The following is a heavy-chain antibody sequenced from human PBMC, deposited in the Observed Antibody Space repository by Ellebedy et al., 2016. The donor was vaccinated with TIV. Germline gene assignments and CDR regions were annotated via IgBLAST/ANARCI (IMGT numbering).Heavy chain of an antibody. D-gene: IGHD6-13*01. CDR2: IKQDGSEK. Sequence: GESLKISCAASGFTFSTYWMSWVRQAPGNGLEWVAKIKQDGSEKHYVDSVKGRFTIFRDNAKNSLYLQMNSLRAEDTAVYYCVRVKPAASVFDYWGQGTVLTVSS. V-gene: IGHV3-7*03. CDR1: GFTFSTYW. CDR3: VRVKPAASVFDY. J-gene: IGHJ4*02.